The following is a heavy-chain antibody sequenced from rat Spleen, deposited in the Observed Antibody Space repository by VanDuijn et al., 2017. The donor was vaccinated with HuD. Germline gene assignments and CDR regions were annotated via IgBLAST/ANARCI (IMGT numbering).Heavy chain of an antibody. CDR3: TRGGYFRY. CDR2: ISYDDSST. Sequence: VQLKESGPGLVQPSQTLSLTCTVSGFSLTNYGVTWVRQAPKKGLEWVATISYDDSSTYYRDSVKGRFTISRDNAKNTLYLQMDSLRSEDTATYYCTRGGYFRYWGQGVMVTVSS. V-gene: IGHV5-7*01. CDR1: GFSLTNYG. D-gene: IGHD1-1*01. J-gene: IGHJ2*01.